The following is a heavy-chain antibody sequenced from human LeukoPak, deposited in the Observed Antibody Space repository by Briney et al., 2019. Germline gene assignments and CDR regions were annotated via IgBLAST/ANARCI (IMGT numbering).Heavy chain of an antibody. CDR3: ARGLRLDDAFDI. J-gene: IGHJ3*02. CDR1: GGTFSSYV. Sequence: SVKVSCKASGGTFSSYVLSWVRQAPGQGLEWVGGINPIFGTANYAQKLQSRVTITADESTRTAYMELSSLRTEETAVYYCARGLRLDDAFDIWGQGTMVTVSS. V-gene: IGHV1-69*13. D-gene: IGHD4-17*01. CDR2: INPIFGTA.